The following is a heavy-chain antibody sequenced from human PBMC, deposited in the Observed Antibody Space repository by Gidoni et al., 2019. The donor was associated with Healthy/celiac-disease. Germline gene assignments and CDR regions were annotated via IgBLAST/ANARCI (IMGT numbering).Heavy chain of an antibody. CDR1: GGSISSYY. D-gene: IGHD2-2*02. J-gene: IGHJ4*02. CDR3: ARGPIYYYFDY. V-gene: IGHV4-59*01. Sequence: QVQLQESGPGLVKPSATLSLTCTVSGGSISSYYWSWIRQPPGKGLEWIGYSYYSGSTNYNPSLKSRVTISVDTSKNQFSLKLSSVTAADTAVYYCARGPIYYYFDYWGQGTLVTVSS. CDR2: SYYSGST.